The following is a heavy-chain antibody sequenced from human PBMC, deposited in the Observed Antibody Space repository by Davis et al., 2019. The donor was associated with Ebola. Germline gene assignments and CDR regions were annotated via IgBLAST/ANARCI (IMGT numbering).Heavy chain of an antibody. CDR2: ISYDGSNK. V-gene: IGHV3-30*03. D-gene: IGHD3-10*01. CDR1: GFTFSSYG. CDR3: ARDEFMYYYYGMDV. Sequence: PGGSLRLSCAASGFTFSSYGMHWVRQAPGKGLEWVAVISYDGSNKYYADSVKGRFTTSRDNSKNTLYLQMNSLRAEDTAGYYCARDEFMYYYYGMDVWGQGTTVTVSS. J-gene: IGHJ6*02.